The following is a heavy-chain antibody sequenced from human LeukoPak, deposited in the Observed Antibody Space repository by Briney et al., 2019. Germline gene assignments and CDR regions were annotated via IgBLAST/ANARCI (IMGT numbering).Heavy chain of an antibody. J-gene: IGHJ4*02. CDR3: ARDPAFGERDY. V-gene: IGHV3-30*02. D-gene: IGHD3-10*01. CDR1: GLTFSSYG. CDR2: IRYDGRIK. Sequence: QPGGSLRLSCAASGLTFSSYGMHWVRQAPGKGLEWVAFIRYDGRIKYYADSVKGRFTISRDNSKNTLYLQMNSLRAEDTAVYYCARDPAFGERDYWGQGTLVTVSS.